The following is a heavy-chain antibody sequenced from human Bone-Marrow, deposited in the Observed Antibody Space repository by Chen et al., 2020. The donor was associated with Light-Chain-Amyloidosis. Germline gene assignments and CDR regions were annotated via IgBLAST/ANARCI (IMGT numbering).Heavy chain of an antibody. V-gene: IGHV3-48*03. Sequence: VQLVESGGGLVQPGGSLRLSCAASGFTFSSYEMNWVRQAPGKGLEWVSYISSSGSTIYCADSVKGRFTISRDNAKNSLYLQMNSLRAEDTAVYYCATTKGRWLPSYWGQGTLVTVSS. CDR1: GFTFSSYE. D-gene: IGHD5-12*01. CDR2: ISSSGSTI. J-gene: IGHJ4*02. CDR3: ATTKGRWLPSY.